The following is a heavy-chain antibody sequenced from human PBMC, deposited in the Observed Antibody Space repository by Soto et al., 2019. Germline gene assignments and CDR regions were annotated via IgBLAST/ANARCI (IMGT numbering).Heavy chain of an antibody. Sequence: ASVKVSCKASGYTFTSYGISWVRQAPGQGLEWMGWISAYNGNTNYAQKLQGRVTMTTDTSTSTAYMELRSLRSEDTAVYYCATGSFTSTGGRIGYHYNAMDVWGQGTTVTVSS. V-gene: IGHV1-18*01. CDR1: GYTFTSYG. CDR2: ISAYNGNT. CDR3: ATGSFTSTGGRIGYHYNAMDV. D-gene: IGHD1-1*01. J-gene: IGHJ6*02.